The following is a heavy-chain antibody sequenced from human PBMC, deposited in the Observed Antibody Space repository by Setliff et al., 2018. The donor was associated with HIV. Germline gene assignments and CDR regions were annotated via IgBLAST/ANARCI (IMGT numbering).Heavy chain of an antibody. Sequence: NPSETLSLTCTVSGGSISSYYWSWVRQAPGKGLEWVSAISGDGGDTAYADSVKGRFTISRDNSKNSLYLQMNSLRVEDTAVYYCARPQGDCSGGSCSIDYWGQGTVVTVSS. J-gene: IGHJ4*02. CDR1: GGSISSYY. CDR2: ISGDGGDT. V-gene: IGHV3-11*06. D-gene: IGHD2-15*01. CDR3: ARPQGDCSGGSCSIDY.